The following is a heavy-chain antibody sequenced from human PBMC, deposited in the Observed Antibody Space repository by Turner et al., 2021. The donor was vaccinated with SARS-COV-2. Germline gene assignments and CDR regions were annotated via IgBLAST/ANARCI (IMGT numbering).Heavy chain of an antibody. CDR1: ASTFSSNG. J-gene: IGHJ4*02. CDR2: ICRGST. Sequence: EVQLVETGGGSIQPGRSLRLTCAGSASTFSSNGTSWVRQAPGKGLEWVSVICRGSTYYADSVRGRYSISRDNSKNSLYLQMNSLRAEDTAVYYCAGEGYCSGGTCEGPFDFWGQGTLVTVSS. CDR3: AGEGYCSGGTCEGPFDF. V-gene: IGHV3-53*02. D-gene: IGHD2-15*01.